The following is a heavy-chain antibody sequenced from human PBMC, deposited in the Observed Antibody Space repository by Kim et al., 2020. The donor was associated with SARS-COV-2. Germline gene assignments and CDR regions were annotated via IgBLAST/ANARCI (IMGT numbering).Heavy chain of an antibody. D-gene: IGHD6-13*01. Sequence: ASVKVSCKVSGYTLTELSMHWVRQAPGKGLEWMGGFDPEDGETIYAQKFQGRVTMTEDTSTDTAYMELSSLRSEDTAVYYCATTAAAAGIWGYYYYGMDVWGQGTTVTVSS. CDR2: FDPEDGET. CDR3: ATTAAAAGIWGYYYYGMDV. V-gene: IGHV1-24*01. J-gene: IGHJ6*02. CDR1: GYTLTELS.